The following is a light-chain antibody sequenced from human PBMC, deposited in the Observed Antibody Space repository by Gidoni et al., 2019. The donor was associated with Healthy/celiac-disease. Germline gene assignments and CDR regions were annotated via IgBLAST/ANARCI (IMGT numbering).Light chain of an antibody. CDR2: GAS. CDR3: QQYGSSAGWT. CDR1: QSVSSSY. Sequence: EIVLPQSPGTLSLSPGERATLSCRASQSVSSSYLAWYQQKPGQAPRLLIDGASSRATGIPDRFSGSGSGKDFTLTISRLEPEDLAVYYCQQYGSSAGWTFGQGTKVEIK. V-gene: IGKV3-20*01. J-gene: IGKJ1*01.